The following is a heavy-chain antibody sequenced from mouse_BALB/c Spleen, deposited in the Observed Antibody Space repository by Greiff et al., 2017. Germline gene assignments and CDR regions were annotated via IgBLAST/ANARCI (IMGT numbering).Heavy chain of an antibody. J-gene: IGHJ4*01. V-gene: IGHV5-4*02. CDR2: ISDGGSYT. Sequence: EVMLVESGGGLVKPGGSLKLSCAASGFTFSDYYMYWVRQTPEKRLEWVATISDGGSYTYYPDSVKGRFTISRDNAKNNLYLQMSSLKSEDTAMYYCARDKEVRRSMDYWGQGTSVTVSS. CDR1: GFTFSDYY. D-gene: IGHD2-14*01. CDR3: ARDKEVRRSMDY.